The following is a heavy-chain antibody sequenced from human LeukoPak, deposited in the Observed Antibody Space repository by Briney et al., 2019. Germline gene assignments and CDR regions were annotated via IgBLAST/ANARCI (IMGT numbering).Heavy chain of an antibody. CDR2: ITGSSGGT. J-gene: IGHJ3*02. Sequence: PGGSLRLSCAASGFTFSSYAMSWVRQAQGKGLEGVSAITGSSGGTYYADSVKGRFTISRDNSKNTLSLQMNSLRADDTAIYYCAKVGVIGGGAFDIWGQGTMVTVSS. V-gene: IGHV3-23*01. CDR1: GFTFSSYA. CDR3: AKVGVIGGGAFDI. D-gene: IGHD3-22*01.